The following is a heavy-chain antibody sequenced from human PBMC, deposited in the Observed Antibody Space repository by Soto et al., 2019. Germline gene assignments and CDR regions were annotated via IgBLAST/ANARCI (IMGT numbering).Heavy chain of an antibody. CDR1: GGTFSSYA. CDR2: IIPIFGTA. D-gene: IGHD6-6*01. V-gene: IGHV1-69*12. J-gene: IGHJ4*02. CDR3: ARVGVAAPLPYSFDY. Sequence: QVQLVQSGAEVKKPGSSVKVSCKASGGTFSSYAISWVRQAPGQGLEWMGGIIPIFGTANYAQKFQGRVTLTEDVCTNTAYMELSSLRSEDTAVYHSARVGVAAPLPYSFDYWGQGTLVTVSS.